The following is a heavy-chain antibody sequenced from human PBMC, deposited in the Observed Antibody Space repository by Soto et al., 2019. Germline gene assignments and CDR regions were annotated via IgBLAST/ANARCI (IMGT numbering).Heavy chain of an antibody. J-gene: IGHJ6*02. Sequence: PGGSLRLSCAASGFTFSSYSMNWVRQAPGKGLEWVSSISSSSSYIYYADSVKGRFTISRDNAKNSLYLQMNSLRAEDTAVYYCARVIVVVPAMKEAGMDVWGQGTTVTVSS. V-gene: IGHV3-21*01. CDR2: ISSSSSYI. CDR1: GFTFSSYS. CDR3: ARVIVVVPAMKEAGMDV. D-gene: IGHD2-2*01.